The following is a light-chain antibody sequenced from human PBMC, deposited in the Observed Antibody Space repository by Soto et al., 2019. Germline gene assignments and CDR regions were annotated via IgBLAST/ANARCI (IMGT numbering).Light chain of an antibody. J-gene: IGKJ2*01. CDR1: QSVSNTY. V-gene: IGKV3-20*01. CDR2: GAS. Sequence: EIVLTQSPGTLSLSPGERATLSCRASQSVSNTYLAWYQHKPGQAPRLLIYGASDRATGIPDRFSGSGSVTDFTLTISSLEPEELALDYWQQYGTSPVTFGQGTKLEIK. CDR3: QQYGTSPVT.